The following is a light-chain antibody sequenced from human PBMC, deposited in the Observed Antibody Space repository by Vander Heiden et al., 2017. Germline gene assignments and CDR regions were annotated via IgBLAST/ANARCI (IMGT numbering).Light chain of an antibody. V-gene: IGLV4-69*01. J-gene: IGLJ2*01. CDR1: SGHSSYA. CDR3: QTWGTGSVV. Sequence: QLALTQSPSASASLVASVKLTCTLSSGHSSYAIAWHQQQPEKGPRYLMKLNSDGSHSKGDGIPDRFSGSSSGAERYLTISSLQSEDEADYYCQTWGTGSVVFGGGTKLTVL. CDR2: LNSDGSH.